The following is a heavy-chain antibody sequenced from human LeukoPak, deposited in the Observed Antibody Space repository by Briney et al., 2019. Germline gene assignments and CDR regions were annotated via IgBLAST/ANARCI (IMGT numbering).Heavy chain of an antibody. V-gene: IGHV4-39*01. CDR1: GGSISSSSYF. D-gene: IGHD5-12*01. J-gene: IGHJ3*02. Sequence: SETLSLTCTVSGGSISSSSYFWGWIRQPPGKGLEWIGSIYYSGSTYHNPSLKSRVTISVDTSKNQFSLKLSSVTAADTAVYYCARGYSGYDYAVDAFDIWGQGTMVTVSS. CDR2: IYYSGST. CDR3: ARGYSGYDYAVDAFDI.